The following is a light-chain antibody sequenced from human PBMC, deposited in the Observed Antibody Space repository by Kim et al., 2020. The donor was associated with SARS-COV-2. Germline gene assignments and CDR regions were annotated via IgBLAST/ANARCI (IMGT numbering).Light chain of an antibody. CDR1: NIGSKS. J-gene: IGLJ2*01. CDR3: QVWDSSSDRVV. Sequence: APEKTARITGGGNNIGSKSVPWYQQKPGQARVLVIYYDSDRPSGIPERFSGSNSGNTATLTISRVEAGDEADYYCQVWDSSSDRVVFGGGTQLTVL. V-gene: IGLV3-21*04. CDR2: YDS.